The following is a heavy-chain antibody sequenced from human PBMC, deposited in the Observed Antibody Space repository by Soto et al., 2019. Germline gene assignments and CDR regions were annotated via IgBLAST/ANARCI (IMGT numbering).Heavy chain of an antibody. Sequence: QVQLVESGGGVVQPGRSLRLSCAASGFTFSSYAMHWVRQAPGKGLEWVAAITYDGSNKYYADSVKGRFTITRDNSKTTLYPQMNSLSAEDTAVYYRQTASSSWGVDPFDVRGKGTRVTVAT. D-gene: IGHD6-13*01. J-gene: IGHJ3*01. CDR2: ITYDGSNK. CDR3: QTASSSWGVDPFDV. CDR1: GFTFSSYA. V-gene: IGHV3-30-3*01.